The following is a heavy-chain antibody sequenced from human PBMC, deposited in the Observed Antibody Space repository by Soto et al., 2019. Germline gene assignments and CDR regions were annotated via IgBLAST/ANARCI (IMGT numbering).Heavy chain of an antibody. CDR3: ASYLNYARSGYHAFGM. Sequence: QVQLVQSGAEVKKPGASVKVSCEASGYTFNSFGISWVRQAPGQGLEWMGWISLFTGNTNYAQKLQGRVTMTTDTSTRTAYMELGRMRSDDTAVYYCASYLNYARSGYHAFGMWCQGTTFTVSS. D-gene: IGHD3-22*01. CDR2: ISLFTGNT. CDR1: GYTFNSFG. V-gene: IGHV1-18*01. J-gene: IGHJ3*02.